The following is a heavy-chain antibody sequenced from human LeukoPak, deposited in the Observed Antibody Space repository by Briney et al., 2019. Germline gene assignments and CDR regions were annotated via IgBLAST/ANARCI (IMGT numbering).Heavy chain of an antibody. Sequence: SETLSLTCTVSGSSISSHSWGWVRQPPGKGLEWIGYDSNNGNINYNPALKSRVTISVDTSKSQFSLKLRSVTAADTAVYYCARDNWGSLDYWGQGTRVTVSS. CDR2: DSNNGNI. CDR3: ARDNWGSLDY. CDR1: GSSISSHS. D-gene: IGHD7-27*01. V-gene: IGHV4-59*11. J-gene: IGHJ4*02.